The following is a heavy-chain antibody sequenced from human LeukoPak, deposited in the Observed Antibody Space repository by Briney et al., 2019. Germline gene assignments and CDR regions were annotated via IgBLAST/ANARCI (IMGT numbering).Heavy chain of an antibody. D-gene: IGHD3-22*01. V-gene: IGHV1-2*02. CDR1: GYTFTGYY. CDR2: INPNSGGT. J-gene: IGHJ3*02. Sequence: GASVKVSCKASGYTFTGYYMHWVRQAPGQGLEWMGWINPNSGGTNYAQKFQGRVTMTRDTSISTAYMELSRLRSDDTAVYYCARADPFFDSSGYHYAFDIWGQRTMVTVSS. CDR3: ARADPFFDSSGYHYAFDI.